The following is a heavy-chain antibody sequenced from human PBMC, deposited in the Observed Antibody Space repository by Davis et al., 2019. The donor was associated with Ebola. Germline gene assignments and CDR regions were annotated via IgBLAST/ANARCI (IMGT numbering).Heavy chain of an antibody. Sequence: GSLRLSCTVSGGSISRYYWSWIRQPPGKGLEWIGYSGNTNYNPSLKSRVTISIDTSKNQFSLNLSSVTAADTAVYYCARVQYDFWSGRMDVWGQGTTVTVSS. CDR1: GGSISRYY. J-gene: IGHJ6*02. D-gene: IGHD3-3*01. CDR3: ARVQYDFWSGRMDV. V-gene: IGHV4-59*01. CDR2: SGNT.